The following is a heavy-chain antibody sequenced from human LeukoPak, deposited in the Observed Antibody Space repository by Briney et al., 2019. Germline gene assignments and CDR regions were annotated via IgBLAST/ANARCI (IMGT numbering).Heavy chain of an antibody. V-gene: IGHV3-33*06. D-gene: IGHD3-22*01. CDR1: GFTFSSYA. CDR3: AKGSSSGYYSSFDY. J-gene: IGHJ4*02. Sequence: PGGSLRLSCAASGFTFSSYAMHWVRQAPGKGLEWVAVIWHDGSTKYYTDSVKGRFTISRDNSKNTLYLQMNSLRAEDTAVYYCAKGSSSGYYSSFDYWGQGTLVTVSS. CDR2: IWHDGSTK.